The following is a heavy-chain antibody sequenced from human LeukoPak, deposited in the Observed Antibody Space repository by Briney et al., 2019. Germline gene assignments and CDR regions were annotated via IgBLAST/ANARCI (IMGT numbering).Heavy chain of an antibody. Sequence: GRSLRLSCAASGFTFSSYAMHWVRQAPGKGLDWVAVISYDGSNKYYADSVKGRFTISRDNSKNTLYLQMNSMRAEDTAVYYCARDPYCSSTSCSSYYYYGMDVWGQGTTVTVSS. CDR3: ARDPYCSSTSCSSYYYYGMDV. D-gene: IGHD2-2*01. J-gene: IGHJ6*02. V-gene: IGHV3-30-3*01. CDR2: ISYDGSNK. CDR1: GFTFSSYA.